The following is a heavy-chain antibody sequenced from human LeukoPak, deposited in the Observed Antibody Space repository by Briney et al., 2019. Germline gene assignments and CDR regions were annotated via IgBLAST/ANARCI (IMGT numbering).Heavy chain of an antibody. D-gene: IGHD5-18*01. CDR3: ARGLVGARRLWTPYYYYYMDV. CDR1: GGTFSSYA. J-gene: IGHJ6*03. V-gene: IGHV1-69*06. CDR2: IIPIFGTA. Sequence: EASVKVSCKASGGTFSSYAISWVRQAPGQGLEWMGGIIPIFGTANYAQKFQGRVTITADKSTSTAYMELSSLRSEDTAVYYCARGLVGARRLWTPYYYYYMDVWGKGTTVTVSS.